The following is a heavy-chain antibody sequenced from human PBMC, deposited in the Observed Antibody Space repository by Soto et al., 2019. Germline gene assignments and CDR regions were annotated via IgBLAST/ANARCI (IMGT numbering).Heavy chain of an antibody. D-gene: IGHD3-3*01. CDR1: GFTFNDYP. CDR3: ARGVHYDFWSSQKNWYFDL. CDR2: ISYDGNKK. V-gene: IGHV3-30*09. J-gene: IGHJ2*01. Sequence: GGSLRLSCASSGFTFNDYPMNWVRQAPGKGLEWVTLISYDGNKKYYADSVKGRFAISRDTSKNTLYLQMNSLRAEDTAVYYCARGVHYDFWSSQKNWYFDLWGRGTLVTVYS.